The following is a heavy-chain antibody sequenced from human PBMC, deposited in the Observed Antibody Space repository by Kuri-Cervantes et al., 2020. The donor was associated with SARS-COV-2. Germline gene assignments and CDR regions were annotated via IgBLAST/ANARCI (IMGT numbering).Heavy chain of an antibody. V-gene: IGHV5-51*01. CDR3: ARVGSSSGPLDY. D-gene: IGHD6-6*01. J-gene: IGHJ4*02. CDR1: GYTFTSYY. Sequence: KVSCKASGYTFTSYYMHWVRQMPGKGLEWMGIIYPGDSDTRYSPSFQGQVTISADKSISTAYLQWSSLKASDTAMYYCARVGSSSGPLDYWGQGTLVTVSS. CDR2: IYPGDSDT.